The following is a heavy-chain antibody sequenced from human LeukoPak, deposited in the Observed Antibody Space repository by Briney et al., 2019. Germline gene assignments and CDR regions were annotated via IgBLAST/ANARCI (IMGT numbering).Heavy chain of an antibody. CDR1: GFTFSSYA. CDR2: ISSSSSTT. D-gene: IGHD1-26*01. Sequence: PGGSLRLSCAASGFTFSSYAMSWVRQAPGKGLEWVSYISSSSSTTYYADSVKGRFTTSRDNAKNSLYLQMNSLRAEDTAVYYCARGSWEPHGMDVWGQGTTVTVSS. J-gene: IGHJ6*02. CDR3: ARGSWEPHGMDV. V-gene: IGHV3-48*04.